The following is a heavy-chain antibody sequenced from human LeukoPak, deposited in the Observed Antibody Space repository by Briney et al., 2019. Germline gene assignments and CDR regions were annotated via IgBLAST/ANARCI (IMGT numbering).Heavy chain of an antibody. J-gene: IGHJ4*02. Sequence: GGSLRLSCAASGFTFSSYAMSWVRQAPGKGLEWVSAISGSGGSTYYADSVKGRFTISRDNSKNTLYLQMNSLRAEDTAVYYCGRSGTWDLWLDYWGQGTLVTVSS. V-gene: IGHV3-23*01. D-gene: IGHD1-26*01. CDR2: ISGSGGST. CDR1: GFTFSSYA. CDR3: GRSGTWDLWLDY.